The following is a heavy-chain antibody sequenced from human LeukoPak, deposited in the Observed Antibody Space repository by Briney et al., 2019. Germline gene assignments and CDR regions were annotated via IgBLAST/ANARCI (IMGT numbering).Heavy chain of an antibody. V-gene: IGHV3-49*03. J-gene: IGHJ4*02. CDR3: TRAGRYCSGDSCYSFY. D-gene: IGHD2-15*01. Sequence: GGALRLSCTFSGFTFGDYAMSGLREAPGGGLEWVGFIRSKAHGGTTESADFMNGKFTISRDDSKSIAYLQMDGLKNEDTVVYYCTRAGRYCSGDSCYSFYWGQGTLVIVSS. CDR1: GFTFGDYA. CDR2: IRSKAHGGTT.